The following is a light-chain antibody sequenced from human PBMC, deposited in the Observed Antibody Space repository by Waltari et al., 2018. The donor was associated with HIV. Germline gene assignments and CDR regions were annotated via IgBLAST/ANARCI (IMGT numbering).Light chain of an antibody. CDR1: SSDAGGYDS. V-gene: IGLV2-11*01. Sequence: QSALTQPRSVSGSPGQSVTISCTGTSSDAGGYDSVYRYLQHPGQVPKLIIYEVIKRPSGVPDRFSGSKSGNTASLTISGLQTEDEADYFCCSYAGTYTYVLFGGGTKLTVL. CDR2: EVI. J-gene: IGLJ3*02. CDR3: CSYAGTYTYVL.